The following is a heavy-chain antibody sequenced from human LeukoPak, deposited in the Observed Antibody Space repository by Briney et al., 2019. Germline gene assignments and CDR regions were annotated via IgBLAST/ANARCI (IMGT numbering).Heavy chain of an antibody. V-gene: IGHV4-38-2*02. J-gene: IGHJ4*02. CDR2: IYHSGST. Sequence: SETLSLTCTVSGYSISSGYYWGWIRQPPGKGLEWIGSIYHSGSTYYNPSLKSRVTISVDTSKNQFSLKLSSVTAADTAVYYCARVGRDGYSDYWGQGTLVTVSS. CDR3: ARVGRDGYSDY. D-gene: IGHD5-24*01. CDR1: GYSISSGYY.